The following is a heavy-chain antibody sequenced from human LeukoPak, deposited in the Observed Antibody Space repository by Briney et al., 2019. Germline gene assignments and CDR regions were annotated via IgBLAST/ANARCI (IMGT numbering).Heavy chain of an antibody. CDR1: GGTFSSFA. CDR3: ARGRARYGMDV. J-gene: IGHJ6*02. Sequence: ASVTVSCKASGGTFSSFAISWVRQATGQGLEWMGWMNPNSGKSGHAQKFQGKVTMTRNTSISTAYMEVSSLRSEDTAVYYCARGRARYGMDVWGQGTTVTVSS. V-gene: IGHV1-8*02. CDR2: MNPNSGKS.